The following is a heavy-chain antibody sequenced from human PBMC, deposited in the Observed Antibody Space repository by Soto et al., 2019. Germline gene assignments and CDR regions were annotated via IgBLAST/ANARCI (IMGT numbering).Heavy chain of an antibody. D-gene: IGHD2-8*01. J-gene: IGHJ6*02. CDR3: ASGYCANGVCHTVDGGDV. CDR1: GDTFSNYG. CDR2: IIPIFETT. Sequence: QVQLVQSGAEVKKPGSSVKVSLKASGDTFSNYGFSWVRQAPGQGLEWMGRIIPIFETTTYAQKFQGRVTITADESTSTAYMELSSLTSEDTAVYYCASGYCANGVCHTVDGGDVWGQGTTVTVS. V-gene: IGHV1-69*01.